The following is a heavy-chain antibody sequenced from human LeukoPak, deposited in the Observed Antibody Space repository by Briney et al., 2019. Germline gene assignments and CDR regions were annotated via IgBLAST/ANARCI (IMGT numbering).Heavy chain of an antibody. J-gene: IGHJ5*02. Sequence: GGSLRLSCAASGFTFSSFWMPWVRHAPGQGPVWVSGIKTDGSDTRYADSVKGRFTISRDNAKSTLYLQMNSLRAEDTAMYYCARDFKDVSPWGPGTLVTVSS. CDR2: IKTDGSDT. V-gene: IGHV3-74*01. CDR1: GFTFSSFW. CDR3: ARDFKDVSP.